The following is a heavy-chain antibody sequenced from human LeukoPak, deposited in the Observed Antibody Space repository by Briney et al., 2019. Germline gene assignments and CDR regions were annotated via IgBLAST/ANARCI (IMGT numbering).Heavy chain of an antibody. CDR3: ARNYDILTGYYPFDH. J-gene: IGHJ5*02. Sequence: ESLKISCKGSGYSFASNWIGWVRQMPGKGLEWMGSIYPADSDTRYSPSFQGQVTISADKSISTAYLQWSSLKASDTAIYYCARNYDILTGYYPFDHWGQGTLVTVSS. CDR1: GYSFASNW. CDR2: IYPADSDT. D-gene: IGHD3-9*01. V-gene: IGHV5-51*01.